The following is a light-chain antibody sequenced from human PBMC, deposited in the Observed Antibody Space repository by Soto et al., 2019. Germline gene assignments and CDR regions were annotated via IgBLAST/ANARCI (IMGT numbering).Light chain of an antibody. J-gene: IGKJ5*01. Sequence: EIVMSKSPAALSVSQGERATLSCRASQTVSSNLAWYQQKPGQAPRLLIYGASTRATGIPARFSGSGSGTEFTLTISSLQSEDFAVYYCQQYNNWPIPFGQGTRLEIK. CDR3: QQYNNWPIP. CDR2: GAS. V-gene: IGKV3-15*01. CDR1: QTVSSN.